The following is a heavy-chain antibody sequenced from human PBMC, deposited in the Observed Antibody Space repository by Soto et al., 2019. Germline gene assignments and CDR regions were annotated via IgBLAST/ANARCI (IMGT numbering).Heavy chain of an antibody. V-gene: IGHV4-34*01. CDR2: INHSGST. CDR1: GGSFSGYY. D-gene: IGHD3-3*01. J-gene: IGHJ6*02. CDR3: ARGLWSGYYYYYYGMDV. Sequence: LSLTCAVYGGSFSGYYWSWIRQPPGKGLEWIGEINHSGSTNYNPSLKSRVTISVDTSKNQFSLKLSSVTAADTAVYYCARGLWSGYYYYYYGMDVWGQGTTVTVSS.